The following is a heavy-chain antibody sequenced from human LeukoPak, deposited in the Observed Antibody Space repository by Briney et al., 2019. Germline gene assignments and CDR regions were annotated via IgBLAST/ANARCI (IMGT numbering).Heavy chain of an antibody. CDR1: GGSISSYY. V-gene: IGHV4-30-4*01. Sequence: SETLSLTCTVSGGSISSYYWSWIRQPPGKGLEWIGYIYYSGSTYYNPSLKSRVTISVDTSKNQFSLKLSSVTAADTAVYYCARGSGKGYYYDSSGEDAFDIWGQGTMVTVSS. CDR2: IYYSGST. CDR3: ARGSGKGYYYDSSGEDAFDI. J-gene: IGHJ3*02. D-gene: IGHD3-22*01.